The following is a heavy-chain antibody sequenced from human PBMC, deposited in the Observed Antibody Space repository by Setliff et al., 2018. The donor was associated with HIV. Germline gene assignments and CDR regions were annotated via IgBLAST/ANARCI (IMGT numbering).Heavy chain of an antibody. CDR1: GLNLNKAW. Sequence: GGSLRLSCAVSGLNLNKAWMTWVRQAPGRGLEWVGLIEDGGTTHYAAPVRGRFTISKDTSKNTLYLQMNGLKTEDTGLYFCSRAIITMIRGVIALDSWGRGALVTVSS. CDR2: IEDGGTT. V-gene: IGHV3-15*04. CDR3: SRAIITMIRGVIALDS. D-gene: IGHD3-10*01. J-gene: IGHJ4*02.